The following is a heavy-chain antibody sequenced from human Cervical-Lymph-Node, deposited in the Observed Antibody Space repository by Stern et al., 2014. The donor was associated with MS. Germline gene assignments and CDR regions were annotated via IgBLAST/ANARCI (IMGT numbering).Heavy chain of an antibody. Sequence: EAQLVESGGGLVQPGGSLRLSCAASGFTFSSHWMHWVRQAPGKGLVWVSRIYGDGSSTKYADSVKGRFTISRDNAKSTLYLQMNSLRAEDSAVYYCARDAWPAASGPLIDYWGRGTLVTVSS. V-gene: IGHV3-74*03. CDR3: ARDAWPAASGPLIDY. D-gene: IGHD6-13*01. J-gene: IGHJ4*02. CDR1: GFTFSSHW. CDR2: IYGDGSST.